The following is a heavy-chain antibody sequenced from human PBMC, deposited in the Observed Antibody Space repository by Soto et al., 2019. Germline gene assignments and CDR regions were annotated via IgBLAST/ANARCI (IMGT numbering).Heavy chain of an antibody. CDR2: IIPILGIA. D-gene: IGHD4-17*01. CDR1: GGTFSSYT. Sequence: QVQLVQSGAEVKKPGSSVKVSCKASGGTFSSYTISWGRQAPGQGLEWMGRIIPILGIANYAQKFQGRVTITEDKSPSTAYRELSSLRSEDTAVYYCARIKYGDYEGGAFDIWGQGTMVTVSS. V-gene: IGHV1-69*02. CDR3: ARIKYGDYEGGAFDI. J-gene: IGHJ3*02.